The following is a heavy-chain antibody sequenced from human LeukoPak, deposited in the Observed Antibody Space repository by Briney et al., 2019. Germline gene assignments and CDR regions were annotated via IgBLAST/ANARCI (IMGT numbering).Heavy chain of an antibody. Sequence: NTSETLSLTCAVYGGSFSGYYWSWIRQPPGKGLEWIGEINHSGSTNYNPSLKSRVTISVDTSKNQFSLKLSSVTAADTAVYYCARGVIVVVPAARVHNWFDPWGPGTLVTVSS. D-gene: IGHD2-2*01. J-gene: IGHJ5*02. V-gene: IGHV4-34*01. CDR1: GGSFSGYY. CDR2: INHSGST. CDR3: ARGVIVVVPAARVHNWFDP.